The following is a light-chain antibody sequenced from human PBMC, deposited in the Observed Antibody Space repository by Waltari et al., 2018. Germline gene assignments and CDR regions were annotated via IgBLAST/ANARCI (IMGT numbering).Light chain of an antibody. Sequence: EIVMTQSPATLSVSPGERVTLSCRASQSVSSSLAWYQQTPGQPPRLLISDVSTRATGIPARFSGNGSGTEFTLTINSLQSEDFAVYYCHQYNNWPRTFGQGTKVEIK. CDR3: HQYNNWPRT. CDR1: QSVSSS. V-gene: IGKV3-15*01. J-gene: IGKJ1*01. CDR2: DVS.